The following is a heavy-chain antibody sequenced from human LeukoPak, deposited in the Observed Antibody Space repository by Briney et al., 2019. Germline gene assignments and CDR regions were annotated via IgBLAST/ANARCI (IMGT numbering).Heavy chain of an antibody. CDR2: ISSSSTYI. CDR3: ARDRNRYNWNYVVDF. Sequence: GGSLRPSCAASGFTFSRYSMNWVRQAPGKGLEWVSSISSSSTYIHYADSVRGRFTISRDNAKNLLYLQMNNLRAEDTAVYYCARDRNRYNWNYVVDFWGQGTLVTVSS. V-gene: IGHV3-21*01. CDR1: GFTFSRYS. J-gene: IGHJ4*02. D-gene: IGHD1-7*01.